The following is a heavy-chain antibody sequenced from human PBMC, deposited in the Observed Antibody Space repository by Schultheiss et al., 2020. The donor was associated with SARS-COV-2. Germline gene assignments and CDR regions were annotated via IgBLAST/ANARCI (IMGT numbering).Heavy chain of an antibody. CDR3: ARGRVQLRGGDPIFFDY. V-gene: IGHV3-64*01. J-gene: IGHJ4*02. Sequence: GGSLRLSCAASGFTFSSYAMHWVRQAPGKGLEYVSAISSNGGSTYYANSVKGRFTISRDNAKNTLYLQMNSLRAEDTAVYYCARGRVQLRGGDPIFFDYWGQGTLVTVSS. CDR1: GFTFSSYA. CDR2: ISSNGGST. D-gene: IGHD1-1*01.